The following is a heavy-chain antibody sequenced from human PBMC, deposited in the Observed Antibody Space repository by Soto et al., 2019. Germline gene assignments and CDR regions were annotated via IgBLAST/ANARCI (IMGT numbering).Heavy chain of an antibody. V-gene: IGHV3-53*04. CDR3: ARPPPGDFWSGSLLN. D-gene: IGHD3-3*01. CDR1: GFTVSSNY. J-gene: IGHJ4*02. Sequence: EVQLVESGGGLVQPGGSLRPSCAASGFTVSSNYMSWVRQAPGKGLEWVSVIYSGGSTYYADSVKGRFTISRHNSKNTLYLQMNSLRAEDTAVYYCARPPPGDFWSGSLLNWGQGTLVTVSS. CDR2: IYSGGST.